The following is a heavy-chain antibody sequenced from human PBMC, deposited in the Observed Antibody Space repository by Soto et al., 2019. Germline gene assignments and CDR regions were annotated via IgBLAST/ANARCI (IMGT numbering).Heavy chain of an antibody. Sequence: GGSLRLSCAASGFTFSSYGMHWVRQAPGKGLEWVAVISYDGSNKYYADSVKGRFTISRDNAKNSLYLQMNSLRDEDTAVYYCARAPTALNWFDPWGQGTLVTVSS. CDR3: ARAPTALNWFDP. D-gene: IGHD5-18*01. CDR1: GFTFSSYG. V-gene: IGHV3-30*03. CDR2: ISYDGSNK. J-gene: IGHJ5*02.